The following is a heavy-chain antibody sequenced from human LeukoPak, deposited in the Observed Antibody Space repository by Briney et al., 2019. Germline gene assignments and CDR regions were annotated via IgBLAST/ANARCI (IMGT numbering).Heavy chain of an antibody. D-gene: IGHD3-9*01. CDR2: ISYDGSNK. CDR1: GFTFSSYG. J-gene: IGHJ3*02. Sequence: GGSLRLSCAASGFTFSSYGMHCGRQAPGKRLDLVAVISYDGSNKYYADSVKGRFTISRDNSNNTLYLQMNSLRAEDTAVYYCAKDGYDILTGYHDAFDIWGQGTMVTVSS. V-gene: IGHV3-30*18. CDR3: AKDGYDILTGYHDAFDI.